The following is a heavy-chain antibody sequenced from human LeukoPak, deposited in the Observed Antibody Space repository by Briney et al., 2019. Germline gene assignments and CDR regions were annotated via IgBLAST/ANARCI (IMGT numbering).Heavy chain of an antibody. CDR3: ARDTRTYYYDSTPLDY. D-gene: IGHD3-22*01. J-gene: IGHJ4*02. Sequence: GGSLRLSCAASGFTFSSYAMHWVRQAPGKGLEWVAVISYDGSNKYYADSVKGRFTISRDNAKNSLYLQMNSLRAEDTAVYYCARDTRTYYYDSTPLDYWGQGTLVTVSS. CDR2: ISYDGSNK. V-gene: IGHV3-30-3*01. CDR1: GFTFSSYA.